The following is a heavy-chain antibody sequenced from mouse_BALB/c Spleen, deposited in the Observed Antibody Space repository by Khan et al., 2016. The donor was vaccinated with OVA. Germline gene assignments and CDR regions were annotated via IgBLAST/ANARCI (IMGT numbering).Heavy chain of an antibody. CDR2: ISYSGST. Sequence: EVQLVESGPGLVKPSQSLSLTCTVTGYSITSDYAWNWIRQFPGHKLEWMGYISYSGSTNYNPSLKSRISITRDTSKNQFFLQLNSVTTEDTATYYCARDGSRYYYAMDYWGQEPQSPSPQ. CDR3: ARDGSRYYYAMDY. D-gene: IGHD2-3*01. J-gene: IGHJ4*01. V-gene: IGHV3-2*02. CDR1: GYSITSDYA.